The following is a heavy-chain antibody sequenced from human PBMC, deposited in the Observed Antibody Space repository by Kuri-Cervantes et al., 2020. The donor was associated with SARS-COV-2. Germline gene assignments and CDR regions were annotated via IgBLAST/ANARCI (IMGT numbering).Heavy chain of an antibody. CDR2: IYHSGST. CDR3: ARTVTTFYYYGMDV. D-gene: IGHD4-17*01. CDR1: GYSISSGYY. V-gene: IGHV4-38-2*02. Sequence: ESLKISCTVSGYSISSGYYWGWIRQPPEKGLEWIGSIYHSGSTNYNPSLKSRVTISIDTSKNQFSLNLRSVTPADTAVYYCARTVTTFYYYGMDVWGQGTTVTVSS. J-gene: IGHJ6*02.